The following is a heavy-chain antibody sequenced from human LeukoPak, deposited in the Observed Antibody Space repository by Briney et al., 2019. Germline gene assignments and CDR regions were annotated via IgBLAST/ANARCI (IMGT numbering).Heavy chain of an antibody. CDR1: GFTFSSYW. D-gene: IGHD2-2*01. CDR3: ARDLGVVPPEDYDYFDY. CDR2: INTDGSST. J-gene: IGHJ4*02. V-gene: IGHV3-74*01. Sequence: PGGSLRLSCAASGFTFSSYWMHWVRQAPGKGLVWVSRINTDGSSTNYADSVKGRFTISRDNAKNTLYLQMNSLRAEDMAIYYCARDLGVVPPEDYDYFDYWGQGTLVTVSA.